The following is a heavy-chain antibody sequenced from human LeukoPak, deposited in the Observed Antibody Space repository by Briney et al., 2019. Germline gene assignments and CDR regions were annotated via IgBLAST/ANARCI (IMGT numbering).Heavy chain of an antibody. CDR1: GFTLSSYA. Sequence: GGSLRLSCAASGFTLSSYAMSWVRQAPGKGLEWVSAISGSGGSTYYADSVKGRFTISRDNSKNTLYLQMNSLRAEDTAVYYCAKDALITIFGVVSYFGYWGQGTLVTVSS. J-gene: IGHJ4*02. D-gene: IGHD3-3*01. CDR2: ISGSGGST. V-gene: IGHV3-23*01. CDR3: AKDALITIFGVVSYFGY.